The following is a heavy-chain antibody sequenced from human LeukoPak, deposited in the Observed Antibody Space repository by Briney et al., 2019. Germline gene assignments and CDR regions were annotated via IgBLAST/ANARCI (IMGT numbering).Heavy chain of an antibody. Sequence: PGGSLRLSCAASGFSFSPYWMSWVRQAPGKGLDWVASINPDGSGTYYVDSVKGRFAISRDNAQSSLYLQMNSLSAEDTAVYFCARLFGGATTFDYWGQGTLVTVSS. V-gene: IGHV3-7*01. CDR2: INPDGSGT. CDR1: GFSFSPYW. CDR3: ARLFGGATTFDY. D-gene: IGHD3-10*01. J-gene: IGHJ4*02.